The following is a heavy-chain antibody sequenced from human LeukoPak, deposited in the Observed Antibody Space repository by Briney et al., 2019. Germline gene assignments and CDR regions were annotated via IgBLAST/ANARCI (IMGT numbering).Heavy chain of an antibody. Sequence: PGGSLRLSCAATGFSFSSYWMHWVRQAPGKGLVCDSRINSDGSSRNYAESVKGRFTISRDNAKNTLYLQMSSLRAEDTAVYYCVRALSPPVSTVDNWGQGTLVTVSS. CDR3: VRALSPPVSTVDN. CDR1: GFSFSSYW. J-gene: IGHJ4*02. CDR2: INSDGSSR. D-gene: IGHD5/OR15-5a*01. V-gene: IGHV3-74*01.